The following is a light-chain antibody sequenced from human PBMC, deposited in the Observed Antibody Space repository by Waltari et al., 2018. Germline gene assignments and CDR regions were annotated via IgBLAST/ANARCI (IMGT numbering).Light chain of an antibody. Sequence: SYVLTQPPSVSVAPGQMARITCGGDNIETKNVHWYQLKPGQAPVLVVHDDKDRPSGIPKRVSGSNSGNTATLTISRAGAGDEADYYCQVWDSSSYVFGSGTKVTVL. CDR2: DDK. CDR1: NIETKN. V-gene: IGLV3-21*02. CDR3: QVWDSSSYV. J-gene: IGLJ1*01.